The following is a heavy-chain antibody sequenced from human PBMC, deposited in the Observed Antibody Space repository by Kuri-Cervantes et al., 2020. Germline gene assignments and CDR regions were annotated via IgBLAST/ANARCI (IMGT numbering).Heavy chain of an antibody. D-gene: IGHD5-24*01. CDR2: INHSGST. J-gene: IGHJ3*02. CDR1: GGSFSGYY. Sequence: SQTLSLTCAVCGGSFSGYYWSWIRQPPGKGLEWIGEINHSGSTNYNPSLKSRVTISVDTSKNQFSLKLSSVTAADTAVYYCARGWATERWGRGWRYAFDIWGQGTMVTVSS. CDR3: ARGWATERWGRGWRYAFDI. V-gene: IGHV4-34*01.